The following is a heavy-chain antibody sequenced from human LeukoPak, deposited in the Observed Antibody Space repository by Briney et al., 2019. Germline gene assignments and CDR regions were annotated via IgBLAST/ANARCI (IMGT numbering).Heavy chain of an antibody. J-gene: IGHJ4*02. Sequence: PGGSLRLSCAASGFTFSNYAMSWVRQAPGKGLEYVSSITVSGSTYYADSVKGRFTISRDNSKNTLSLQMTSLRAEDTAIYYCAKIAAGGPPYYFDYWGQGTLVTVSS. CDR1: GFTFSNYA. D-gene: IGHD6-25*01. CDR2: ITVSGST. V-gene: IGHV3-23*01. CDR3: AKIAAGGPPYYFDY.